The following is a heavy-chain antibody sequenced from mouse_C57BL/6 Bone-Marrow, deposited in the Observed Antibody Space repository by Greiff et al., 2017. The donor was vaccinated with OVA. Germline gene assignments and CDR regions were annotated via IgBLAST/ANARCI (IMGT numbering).Heavy chain of an antibody. CDR3: ASGLGYYAMDY. CDR1: GYTFTSYW. D-gene: IGHD3-3*01. CDR2: IYPSDSET. Sequence: QVQLQQPGAELVRPGSSVKLSCKASGYTFTSYWMDWVKQRPGQGLEWIGNIYPSDSETHYNQKFKDKATLTVDNSSSTAYMQLSSLTSEDSAVYYCASGLGYYAMDYWGQGTSVTVSS. J-gene: IGHJ4*01. V-gene: IGHV1-61*01.